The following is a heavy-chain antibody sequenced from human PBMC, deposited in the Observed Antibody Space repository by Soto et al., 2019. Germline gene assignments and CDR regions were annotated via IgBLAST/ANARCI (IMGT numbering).Heavy chain of an antibody. Sequence: EASVKVSCKVSGYTLTELSMHWVRQAPGKGLEWMGGFDPEDGETIYAQKFQGRVTMTEDTSTDTAYMELSSLRSEDTAVYYCATSFGVGYQLLFIDYWGQGTLVTVSS. V-gene: IGHV1-24*01. CDR3: ATSFGVGYQLLFIDY. D-gene: IGHD2-2*01. CDR2: FDPEDGET. CDR1: GYTLTELS. J-gene: IGHJ4*02.